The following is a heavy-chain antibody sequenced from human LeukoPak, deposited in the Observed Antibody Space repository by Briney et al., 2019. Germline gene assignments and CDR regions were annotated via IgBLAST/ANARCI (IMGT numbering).Heavy chain of an antibody. V-gene: IGHV4-39*07. J-gene: IGHJ4*02. CDR3: ARRRITMIVVVQPFDY. CDR2: INHSGST. D-gene: IGHD3-22*01. CDR1: GDSISSGDYY. Sequence: PSETLSLTCTVSGDSISSGDYYWSWIRQPPGKGLEWIGEINHSGSTNYNPSLKSRVAISVDTSKNQFSLKLSSVTAADTAVYYCARRRITMIVVVQPFDYWGQGTLVIVSS.